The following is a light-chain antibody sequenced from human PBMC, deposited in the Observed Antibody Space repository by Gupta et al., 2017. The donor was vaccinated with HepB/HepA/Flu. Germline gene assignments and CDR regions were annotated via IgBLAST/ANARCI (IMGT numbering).Light chain of an antibody. J-gene: IGLJ1*01. V-gene: IGLV2-14*03. CDR3: TSDTSSSTRV. CDR2: DVN. Sequence: QSALPQPASVSGSPVQSITISCTGTSSDVGGSKYVSWYQQHPGKAHKLMVYDVNNRTAGVSSRFSGSKSGNTASLTISVRQEEDEADYYCTSDTSSSTRVFGTGTKVTVL. CDR1: SSDVGGSKY.